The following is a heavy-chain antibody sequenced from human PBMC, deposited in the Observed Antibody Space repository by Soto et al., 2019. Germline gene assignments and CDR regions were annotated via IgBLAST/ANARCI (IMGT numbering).Heavy chain of an antibody. CDR1: GGSISSSNW. CDR2: IYHSGST. D-gene: IGHD3-22*01. Sequence: QVQLQESGPGLVKPSGTLSLTCAVSGGSISSSNWWSWVRQPPGKGLEWIGEIYHSGSTNYNPSLKRRVTITVDKSKNQSSLKLSSVTAADTAVDYCARSAPPNYYDSSGYLDWGQGTLVTVSS. CDR3: ARSAPPNYYDSSGYLD. V-gene: IGHV4-4*02. J-gene: IGHJ4*02.